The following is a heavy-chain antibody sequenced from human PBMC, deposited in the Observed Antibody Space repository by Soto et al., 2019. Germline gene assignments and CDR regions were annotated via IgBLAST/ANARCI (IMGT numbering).Heavy chain of an antibody. J-gene: IGHJ6*02. Sequence: GGSLRLSCAASGFTFSDYYMSWIRQAPGKGLEWVSYISSSGSTIYYADSVKGRFTISRDNAKNSLYLQMNSLRAEDTAVYCCARAFVNWSYYYGMDVWGQGTTVTVSS. D-gene: IGHD1-20*01. CDR3: ARAFVNWSYYYGMDV. V-gene: IGHV3-11*01. CDR2: ISSSGSTI. CDR1: GFTFSDYY.